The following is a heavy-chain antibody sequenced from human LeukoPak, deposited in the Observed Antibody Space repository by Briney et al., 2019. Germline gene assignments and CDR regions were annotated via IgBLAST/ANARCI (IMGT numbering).Heavy chain of an antibody. Sequence: SDTLSLTCAVSDYSISSSNFWGWIRQPPGQGLEWIAYIYYTGNIYYNPSLKSRVTISVDTSKNQFSLKLSSVTAADTAVYYCARLGYSSSWKYNWFDPWGQGTLVTVSS. CDR2: IYYTGNI. V-gene: IGHV4-28*05. J-gene: IGHJ5*02. CDR3: ARLGYSSSWKYNWFDP. D-gene: IGHD6-13*01. CDR1: DYSISSSNF.